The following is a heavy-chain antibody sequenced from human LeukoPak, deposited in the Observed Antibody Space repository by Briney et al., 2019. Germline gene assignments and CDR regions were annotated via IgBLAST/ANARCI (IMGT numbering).Heavy chain of an antibody. V-gene: IGHV3-30*02. D-gene: IGHD5-18*01. CDR3: AKATPNSYGKTGIGYYFDY. Sequence: GGSLRLSCAASGFTFSSHGMHWVRQAPGKGLEWVAFIRYDGSNKYYADSVKGRFTISRDNSKNTLYLQMNSLRAEDTAVYYCAKATPNSYGKTGIGYYFDYWGQGTLVTVSS. J-gene: IGHJ4*02. CDR2: IRYDGSNK. CDR1: GFTFSSHG.